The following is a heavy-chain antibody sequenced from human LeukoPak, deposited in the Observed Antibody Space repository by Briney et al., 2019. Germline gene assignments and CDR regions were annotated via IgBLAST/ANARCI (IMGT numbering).Heavy chain of an antibody. CDR2: ISSSGTTV. CDR3: AGRFGSYSPDH. CDR1: GFSCSTFE. V-gene: IGHV3-48*03. J-gene: IGHJ4*02. Sequence: GGPLGLSCAASGFSCSTFELNWVRQAPGKGRVGVFYISSSGTTVFYADSVKGRFTISRDNAKSALYLQMNSLRAEDTAVYYCAGRFGSYSPDHWRQGTLLSVSS. D-gene: IGHD3-10*01.